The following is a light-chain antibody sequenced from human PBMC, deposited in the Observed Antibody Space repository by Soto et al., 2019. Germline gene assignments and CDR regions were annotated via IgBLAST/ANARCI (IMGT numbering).Light chain of an antibody. J-gene: IGLJ1*01. CDR3: SSYTSSSSYV. CDR1: SSDVGGYNY. CDR2: EVS. V-gene: IGLV2-14*01. Sequence: QSALTQPASVSGSPGQSITISCTGTSSDVGGYNYVSWYQQHPGKDPKLMIYEVSNRPSGVSNRFSGSKSGNTASLTISGLQAEDEADYSCSSYTSSSSYVFGTGTKVTVL.